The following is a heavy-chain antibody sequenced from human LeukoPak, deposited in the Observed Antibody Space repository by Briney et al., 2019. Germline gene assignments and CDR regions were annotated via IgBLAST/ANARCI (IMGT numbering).Heavy chain of an antibody. J-gene: IGHJ4*02. V-gene: IGHV4-34*01. CDR1: GGSFSGYY. CDR3: ASQDTAMVYFDY. Sequence: SGTLSLTCAVYGGSFSGYYWSWIRQPPGKGLEWIGEINHSGSTNYNPSLKSRVTISVDTSKNQFSLKLSSVTAADTAVYYCASQDTAMVYFDYWGQGTLVTVSS. D-gene: IGHD5-18*01. CDR2: INHSGST.